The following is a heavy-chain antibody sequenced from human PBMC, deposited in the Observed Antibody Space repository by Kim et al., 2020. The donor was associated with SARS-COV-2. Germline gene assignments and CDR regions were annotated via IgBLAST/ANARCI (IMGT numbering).Heavy chain of an antibody. CDR2: ISSSSSTI. CDR1: GFTFSSYS. Sequence: GGSLRLSCAASGFTFSSYSMNWVRQAPGKGLEWVSYISSSSSTIYYADSVKGRFTISRDNAKNSLYLQMNSLRDEDTAVYYCARDPKHYDFWTDAFDIWGQGTMVTVSS. CDR3: ARDPKHYDFWTDAFDI. J-gene: IGHJ3*02. V-gene: IGHV3-48*02. D-gene: IGHD3-3*01.